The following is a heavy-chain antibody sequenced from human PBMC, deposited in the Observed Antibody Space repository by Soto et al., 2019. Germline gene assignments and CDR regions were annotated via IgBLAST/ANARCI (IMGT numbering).Heavy chain of an antibody. J-gene: IGHJ3*02. CDR1: GFTFSSYS. D-gene: IGHD3-16*01. Sequence: GGSLRLSCAASGFTFSSYSMNWVRQAPGKGLEWVSSISSSSSYIYYADSVKGRFTISRDNAKNSLYLQMNSLRAEDTAVYYCASPWGNLVTFDIWGQGTMVTVSS. CDR2: ISSSSSYI. CDR3: ASPWGNLVTFDI. V-gene: IGHV3-21*01.